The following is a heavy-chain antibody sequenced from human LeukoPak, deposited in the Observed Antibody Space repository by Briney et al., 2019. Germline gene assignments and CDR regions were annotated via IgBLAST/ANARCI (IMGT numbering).Heavy chain of an antibody. CDR3: ARGGRRGGTGGLDP. D-gene: IGHD5-24*01. J-gene: IGHJ5*02. CDR2: LTPSSGNT. V-gene: IGHV1-8*01. CDR1: GYTFSDYD. Sequence: ASVKVSCKASGYTFSDYDIDWVRQAPGQGLEWMGWLTPSSGNTGYAQKFQGRVSMTRDASIGTAYMELSSLRSEDTAVYYCARGGRRGGTGGLDPWGQGTLVTVSS.